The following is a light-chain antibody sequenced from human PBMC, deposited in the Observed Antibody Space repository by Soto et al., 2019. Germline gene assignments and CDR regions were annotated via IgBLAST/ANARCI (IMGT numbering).Light chain of an antibody. CDR2: AAS. V-gene: IGKV1-12*01. CDR3: QQSHSFPIT. CDR1: RVISSW. Sequence: DIQMTQSPSSVSASVGDRVTLTCRASRVISSWLAWYQQRPGKAPNLLIYAASNLQSGVPSRFSASGSGTDFTLTIISLQPEDFTTYYCQQSHSFPITFGQGTRLEI. J-gene: IGKJ5*01.